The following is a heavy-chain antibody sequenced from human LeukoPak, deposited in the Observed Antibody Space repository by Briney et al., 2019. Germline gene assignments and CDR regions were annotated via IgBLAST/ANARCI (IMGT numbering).Heavy chain of an antibody. CDR1: GSTFSSYG. CDR2: IWFDGSNK. Sequence: PGRSLRLSCATSGSTFSSYGMHWVRQAPGKGLEWVAVIWFDGSNKYYADSVRGRFTISRDNSKKTLSLQMNSLRVEDTAVYYCARGVNPDWYFDLWGRGTLVTVSS. CDR3: ARGVNPDWYFDL. V-gene: IGHV3-33*01. J-gene: IGHJ2*01. D-gene: IGHD4-11*01.